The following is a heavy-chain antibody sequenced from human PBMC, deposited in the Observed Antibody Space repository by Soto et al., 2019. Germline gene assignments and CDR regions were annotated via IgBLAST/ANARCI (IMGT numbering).Heavy chain of an antibody. CDR2: IIPIFGPA. Sequence: SVKVSCKASGGTFNSYAISWVRQAPGQGLERMGGIIPIFGPANYAQKFQGRVTITADESTSTAYMELSSLRSEDTAVYYCARDRRGRDGYNFGTRYYYGMDVWGQGTTVTVSS. CDR3: ARDRRGRDGYNFGTRYYYGMDV. J-gene: IGHJ6*02. V-gene: IGHV1-69*13. CDR1: GGTFNSYA. D-gene: IGHD5-12*01.